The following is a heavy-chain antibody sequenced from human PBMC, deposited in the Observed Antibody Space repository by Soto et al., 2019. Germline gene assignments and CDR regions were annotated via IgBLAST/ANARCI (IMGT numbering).Heavy chain of an antibody. CDR2: ISSSSGTI. Sequence: GGSLRLSCAASGFTFSSYRMNWVRQGPGKGLEWVSYISSSSGTIYYADSVKGRFTVSRDNAKNSLYLQMNSLRDEDTAVYYWESTPYSGSYYAFWGKGTLGTAPQ. D-gene: IGHD1-26*01. CDR3: ESTPYSGSYYAF. V-gene: IGHV3-48*02. CDR1: GFTFSSYR. J-gene: IGHJ4*02.